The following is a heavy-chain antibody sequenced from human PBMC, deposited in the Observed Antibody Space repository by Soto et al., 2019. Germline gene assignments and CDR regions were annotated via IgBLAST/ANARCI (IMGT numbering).Heavy chain of an antibody. V-gene: IGHV3-23*01. J-gene: IGHJ4*02. Sequence: GGSLRLSCAASGFTFSSYAMSWVRQAPGKGLEWVSAISGSGGSTYYADSVKGRFTISRDNSKNTLYLQMNSLRAEDTAVYYCAEAPLMVVVPAALDYWGQGTLVTVSS. D-gene: IGHD2-2*01. CDR2: ISGSGGST. CDR1: GFTFSSYA. CDR3: AEAPLMVVVPAALDY.